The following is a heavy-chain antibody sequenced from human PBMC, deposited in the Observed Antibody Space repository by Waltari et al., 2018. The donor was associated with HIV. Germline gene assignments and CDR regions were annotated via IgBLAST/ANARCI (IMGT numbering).Heavy chain of an antibody. CDR1: GYTFTSYD. CDR2: MNPNSGHT. D-gene: IGHD2-15*01. Sequence: QVQLVQSGAEMRKTGASVKVSCKPSGYTFTSYDTNWVRQAPGQGLEWMGWMNPNSGHTGYAEKFQGRVTMTLNTYVRTAYMELSSLTSEDTAIYYCARDVGCRSGSCYSGWFDPWGQGTLVTVSP. J-gene: IGHJ5*02. V-gene: IGHV1-8*01. CDR3: ARDVGCRSGSCYSGWFDP.